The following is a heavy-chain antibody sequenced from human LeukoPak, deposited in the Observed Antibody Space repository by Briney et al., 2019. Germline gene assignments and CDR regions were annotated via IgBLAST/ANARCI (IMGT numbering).Heavy chain of an antibody. Sequence: GGSLRLSCAASGFTVSSNYMSWVRQAPGKGLEWVSVMYSGGSTYYADSVKGRFTISRDNSKNTLYLQMNSLRAEDTAVYYCARVEWYCSGGSCYFGYFDYWGQGTLVTVSS. CDR1: GFTVSSNY. D-gene: IGHD2-15*01. CDR3: ARVEWYCSGGSCYFGYFDY. V-gene: IGHV3-66*01. CDR2: MYSGGST. J-gene: IGHJ4*02.